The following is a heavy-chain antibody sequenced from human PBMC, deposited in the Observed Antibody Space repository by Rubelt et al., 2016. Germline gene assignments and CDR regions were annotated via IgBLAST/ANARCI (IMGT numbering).Heavy chain of an antibody. J-gene: IGHJ4*02. CDR3: ARTYCSGGSCYFKN. Sequence: TANYAQKFQGRVTITADESTSAAYMELSSLRSEDTAVYYCARTYCSGGSCYFKNWGQGTLVTVSS. D-gene: IGHD2-15*01. CDR2: TA. V-gene: IGHV1-69*01.